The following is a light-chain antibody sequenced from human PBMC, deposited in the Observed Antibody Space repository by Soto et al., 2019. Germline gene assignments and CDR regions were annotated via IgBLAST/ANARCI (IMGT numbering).Light chain of an antibody. CDR3: LQHDTFPLT. V-gene: IGKV1D-17*01. J-gene: IGKJ4*01. CDR1: QGISNC. CDR2: GAS. Sequence: IQMTQSPSAMSASVGDRVTIPCRARQGISNCLACFQQKPGKVPNHQIYGASSLQSGVPPGFSGSGSGTESTLTISSLQAEYFATYYCLQHDTFPLTFGRGTKVEI.